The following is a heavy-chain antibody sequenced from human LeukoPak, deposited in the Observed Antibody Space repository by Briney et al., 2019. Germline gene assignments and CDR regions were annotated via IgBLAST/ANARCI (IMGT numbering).Heavy chain of an antibody. Sequence: SEALSLTCTVSGGSISSYYWSWNRQPPGKGLEWIGYIYYSGSTNYNPSLKSRVTISVDTSKNQFSLKLSSVTAADTAVYYCARDGDYGDYFDYWGQGTLVTVSS. CDR3: ARDGDYGDYFDY. CDR2: IYYSGST. CDR1: GGSISSYY. D-gene: IGHD4-17*01. V-gene: IGHV4-59*01. J-gene: IGHJ4*02.